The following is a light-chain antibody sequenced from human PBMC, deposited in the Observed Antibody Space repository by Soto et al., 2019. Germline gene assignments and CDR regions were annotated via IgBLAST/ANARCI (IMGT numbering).Light chain of an antibody. CDR2: DAS. CDR1: QSVRSN. Sequence: EKVMTQSPAPPSVSPGEKAPPSCRASQSVRSNLAWYQQKPGQAPRLLIYDASSRATGIPARLSGSGSGTEFTHTISSLQSEDFAVYYCQQYNTWPRTFGQGTKVDIK. J-gene: IGKJ1*01. CDR3: QQYNTWPRT. V-gene: IGKV3-15*01.